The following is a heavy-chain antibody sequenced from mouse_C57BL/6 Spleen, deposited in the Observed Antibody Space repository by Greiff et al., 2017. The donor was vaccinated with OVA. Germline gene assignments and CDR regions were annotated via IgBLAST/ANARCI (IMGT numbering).Heavy chain of an antibody. CDR3: ARGPYYGNYGYAMDY. Sequence: QVQLQQPGAELVKPGASVKLSCKASGYTFTSYWMHWVKQRPGQGLEWIGMIHPNSGSTNYNEKFKSKATLTVDKSSSTAYMQLSSLTSEDSAVYYCARGPYYGNYGYAMDYWGQGTSVTVSS. CDR2: IHPNSGST. V-gene: IGHV1-64*01. D-gene: IGHD2-10*01. J-gene: IGHJ4*01. CDR1: GYTFTSYW.